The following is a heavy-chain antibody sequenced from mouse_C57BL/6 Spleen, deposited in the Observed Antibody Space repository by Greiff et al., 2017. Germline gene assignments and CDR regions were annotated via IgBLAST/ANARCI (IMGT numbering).Heavy chain of an antibody. CDR3: TREGDGYLAY. CDR2: IDPETGGT. Sequence: VQLQESGAELVRPGASVTLSCKASGYTFTDYEMHWVKQTPVHGLEWIGAIDPETGGTAYNQKFKGKAILTADKSSSTAYMELRSLTSEDSAVYYCTREGDGYLAYWGQGTLVTVSA. CDR1: GYTFTDYE. V-gene: IGHV1-15*01. D-gene: IGHD2-3*01. J-gene: IGHJ3*01.